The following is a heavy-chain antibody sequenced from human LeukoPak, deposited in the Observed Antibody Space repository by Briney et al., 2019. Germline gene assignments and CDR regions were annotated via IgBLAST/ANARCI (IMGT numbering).Heavy chain of an antibody. J-gene: IGHJ4*02. CDR1: GGSISSSSYY. D-gene: IGHD3-10*01. Sequence: SETLSLTCTVSGGSISSSSYYWGWIRPPPGKGLEWIGSIYYSGSTYYNPSLKSRVTISVDTSKNQFSLKLSSVTAADTAVYYCARQTLMVRGRPMVDYWGQGTLVTVSS. CDR2: IYYSGST. V-gene: IGHV4-39*01. CDR3: ARQTLMVRGRPMVDY.